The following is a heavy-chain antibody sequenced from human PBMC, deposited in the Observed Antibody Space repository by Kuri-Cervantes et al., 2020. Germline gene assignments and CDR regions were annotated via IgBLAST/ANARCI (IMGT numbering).Heavy chain of an antibody. Sequence: GESLKISCAASGFTFSDYGMHWVRQAPDKSLEWVAFIRYDGANKYYADSVKGRFTTSKDNSKNTLYLQMNSLRAEDTALYYCARDRGGGREEFDYWGQGTLVTVSS. CDR1: GFTFSDYG. CDR3: ARDRGGGREEFDY. J-gene: IGHJ4*02. CDR2: IRYDGANK. V-gene: IGHV3-30*02. D-gene: IGHD2-15*01.